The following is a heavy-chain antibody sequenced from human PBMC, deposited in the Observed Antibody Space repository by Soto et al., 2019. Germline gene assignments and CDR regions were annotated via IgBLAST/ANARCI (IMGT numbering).Heavy chain of an antibody. V-gene: IGHV4-34*01. J-gene: IGHJ5*02. D-gene: IGHD1-26*01. CDR1: GRSFSGYY. Sequence: SETLSLTCAHSGRSFSGYYWSWIRQPPGKGLEWIGEINHSGVTNYSPSLKSRVTISVDRSTKQFSLKLTSVTAADTAFYYCAGPWAGKTPGRAHACFAPGGEEP. CDR3: AGPWAGKTPGRAHACFAP. CDR2: INHSGVT.